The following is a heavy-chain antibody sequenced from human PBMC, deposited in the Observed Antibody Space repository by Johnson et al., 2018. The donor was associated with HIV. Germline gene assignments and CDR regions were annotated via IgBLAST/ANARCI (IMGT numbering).Heavy chain of an antibody. D-gene: IGHD3-3*01. CDR1: GFTFNSYW. Sequence: VQLVESGGGLVQPGGSLRLSCAASGFTFNSYWMTWVRHAPGKGLEWVADIKQDGTEKYYLDSVKGRFTISRDNAKKSLYLQMNNLRAEDTAVYYCAGSPSEWDAFDIWGQGTMVTVSS. CDR2: IKQDGTEK. V-gene: IGHV3-7*02. CDR3: AGSPSEWDAFDI. J-gene: IGHJ3*02.